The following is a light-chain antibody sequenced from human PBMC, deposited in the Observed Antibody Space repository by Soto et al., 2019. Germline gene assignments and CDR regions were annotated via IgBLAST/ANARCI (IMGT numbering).Light chain of an antibody. CDR1: QSISSN. Sequence: EIVMTQSPATLSVSPGERATLSCRASQSISSNLAWYQQKPGQTPRLLMFRTSSRATGFPARFSGSGSGTDFTLTISRLEPEDFAVYYCQQYGSSLTWTFGQGTKVNIK. CDR2: RTS. J-gene: IGKJ1*01. V-gene: IGKV3-20*01. CDR3: QQYGSSLTWT.